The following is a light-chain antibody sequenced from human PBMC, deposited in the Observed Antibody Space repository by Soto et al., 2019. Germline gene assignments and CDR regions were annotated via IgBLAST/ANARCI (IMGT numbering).Light chain of an antibody. J-gene: IGKJ4*01. V-gene: IGKV1-9*01. CDR1: QGISSY. CDR3: KQLNSYPRVT. Sequence: DIQLTQSPSFLSASVGDRVTITCRASQGISSYLAWYQQKPGKAPKLLIYGASTLQSGVPSRFSGSGSGTEFTLTIGSLQPEDFATYYCKQLNSYPRVTFGGGTKVEIK. CDR2: GAS.